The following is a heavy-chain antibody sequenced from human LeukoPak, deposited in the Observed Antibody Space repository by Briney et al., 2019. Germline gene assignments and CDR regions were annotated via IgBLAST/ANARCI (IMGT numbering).Heavy chain of an antibody. J-gene: IGHJ4*02. Sequence: GGSLRLSCAASGFTFSSYAMSWVRQAPGKGLEWVSAISGSGGSTYYADSVKGRFTISRDNAKDSLYLQMNSLRPEDTALYYCANLHGDYRDYWGQGTLVTVSS. CDR2: ISGSGGST. CDR3: ANLHGDYRDY. V-gene: IGHV3-23*01. CDR1: GFTFSSYA. D-gene: IGHD4-17*01.